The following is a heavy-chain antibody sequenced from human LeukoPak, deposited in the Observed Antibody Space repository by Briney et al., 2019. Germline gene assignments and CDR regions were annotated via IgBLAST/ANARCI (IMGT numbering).Heavy chain of an antibody. CDR2: IRSKANSYAT. D-gene: IGHD6-13*01. CDR3: TRHAIIAAAGRLYYYGMDV. J-gene: IGHJ6*04. CDR1: GFTFSGSA. Sequence: GGSLKLSCAASGFTFSGSAMHWVRQASGKGLEWVGRIRSKANSYATAYAASVKGRSTISRDDSKNTAYLQMNSLKTEDTAVYYCTRHAIIAAAGRLYYYGMDVWGKGTTVTVSS. V-gene: IGHV3-73*01.